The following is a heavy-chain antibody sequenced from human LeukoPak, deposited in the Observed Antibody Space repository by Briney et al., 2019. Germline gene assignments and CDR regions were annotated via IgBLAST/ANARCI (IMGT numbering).Heavy chain of an antibody. Sequence: ASVKVSCKASGYTFTGYYMHWVRQAPGQGLEWMGWINPNSGGTNYAQKFQGRVTMTRDTSISTAYMELSRLRSDDTAVYYCARDLAALDYGDYEVRAEFDYWGQGTLVTVSS. D-gene: IGHD4-17*01. V-gene: IGHV1-2*02. CDR3: ARDLAALDYGDYEVRAEFDY. J-gene: IGHJ4*02. CDR2: INPNSGGT. CDR1: GYTFTGYY.